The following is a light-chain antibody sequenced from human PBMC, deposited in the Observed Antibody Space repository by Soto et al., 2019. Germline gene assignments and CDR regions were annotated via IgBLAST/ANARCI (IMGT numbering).Light chain of an antibody. CDR2: AAS. V-gene: IGKV1-8*01. Sequence: AIRMTQSPSSFSASTGDRVTITCRASQGISSYLAWYQQKPGKAPKLLIYAASTLQSGVPSRFSGSGSGTDFTLTISCLQPEDFATYYCQQYYSYRTFGQGTKVDIK. CDR1: QGISSY. J-gene: IGKJ1*01. CDR3: QQYYSYRT.